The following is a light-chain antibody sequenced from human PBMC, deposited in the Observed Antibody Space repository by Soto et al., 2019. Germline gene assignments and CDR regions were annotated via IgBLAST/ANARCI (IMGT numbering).Light chain of an antibody. CDR3: QQYGANSQWT. CDR1: QNINDW. J-gene: IGKJ1*01. V-gene: IGKV1-5*03. Sequence: DIQVTQSPSTLSASVGDRVTINCRASQNINDWLAWYQQKSGKAPKVLIYKASSLESGVPSRFSGSGSGTEFTPTISSLQPEDFATYYCQQYGANSQWTFGQGTKVDIK. CDR2: KAS.